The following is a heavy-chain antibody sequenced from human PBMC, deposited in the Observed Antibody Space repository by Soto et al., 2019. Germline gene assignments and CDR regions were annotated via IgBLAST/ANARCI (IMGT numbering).Heavy chain of an antibody. CDR2: INHSGST. J-gene: IGHJ5*02. D-gene: IGHD6-19*01. V-gene: IGHV4-34*01. Sequence: SETLSLTCAVYGGSFSGYYWSWIRQPPGKGLEWIGEINHSGSTNNNPSLKSRVTISVDTSKNQFSVKLSSVTAADTAVYYCARGEYRSGNGFDPWGQGTLVTVSS. CDR1: GGSFSGYY. CDR3: ARGEYRSGNGFDP.